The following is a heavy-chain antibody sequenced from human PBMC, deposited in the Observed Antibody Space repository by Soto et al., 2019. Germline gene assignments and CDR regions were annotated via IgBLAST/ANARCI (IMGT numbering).Heavy chain of an antibody. CDR2: IVVGSGNT. V-gene: IGHV1-58*01. CDR1: GFTFTSTA. Sequence: GISAKLSCKASGFTFTSTALQWARHDRGKSLEWIGWIVVGSGNTNYAQKFQERVTITRDMSTSTAYMELSSLRSEDTAVYYCAAATYYYDSSGYSGPDYWGQGTLVTVSS. CDR3: AAATYYYDSSGYSGPDY. D-gene: IGHD3-22*01. J-gene: IGHJ4*02.